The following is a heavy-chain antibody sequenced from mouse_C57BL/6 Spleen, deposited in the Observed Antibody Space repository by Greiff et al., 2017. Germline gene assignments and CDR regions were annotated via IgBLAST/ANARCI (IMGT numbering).Heavy chain of an antibody. CDR1: GYTFTSYW. Sequence: VQLQQPGAELVKPGASVKLSCKASGYTFTSYWMHWVKQRPGQGLEWIGMIHPNSGSTNYNEKFKSKATLTVDKSSSTAYMQLSSLTSEDSAVXYCAYDGYYGGFAYWGQGTLVTVSA. D-gene: IGHD2-3*01. J-gene: IGHJ3*01. V-gene: IGHV1-64*01. CDR2: IHPNSGST. CDR3: AYDGYYGGFAY.